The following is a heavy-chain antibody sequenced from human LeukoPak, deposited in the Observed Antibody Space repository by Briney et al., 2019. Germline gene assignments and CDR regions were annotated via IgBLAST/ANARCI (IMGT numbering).Heavy chain of an antibody. D-gene: IGHD2-2*01. V-gene: IGHV3-30-3*01. CDR3: ARGADLIVVVPAAMALGDV. CDR1: GFTFSSYA. Sequence: GGSLRLSCAASGFTFSSYAMYWVRQAPGKGLEWVAVISYDGSNKYYADSVKGRFTISRDNSKNTLYLQMNSLRAEDTAVYYCARGADLIVVVPAAMALGDVWGQGTTVTVSS. CDR2: ISYDGSNK. J-gene: IGHJ6*02.